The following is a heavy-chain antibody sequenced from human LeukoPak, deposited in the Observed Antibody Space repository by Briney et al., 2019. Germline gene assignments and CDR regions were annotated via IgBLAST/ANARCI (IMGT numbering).Heavy chain of an antibody. CDR3: ADLGYSD. D-gene: IGHD5-18*01. CDR1: GITLNGRW. V-gene: IGHV3-7*01. Sequence: PGGSLRLSCAASGITLNGRWMTWVRQAPGKGLEWVATIKDDGSKTYYVDFVKGRFTISRDNAKNSLYLQMSNLRVEDTAVYYCADLGYSDCGQGTLVTVSS. J-gene: IGHJ4*02. CDR2: IKDDGSKT.